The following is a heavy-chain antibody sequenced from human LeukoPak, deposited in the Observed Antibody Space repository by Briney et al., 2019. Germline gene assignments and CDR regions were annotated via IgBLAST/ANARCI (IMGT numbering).Heavy chain of an antibody. CDR3: ARDLGYSSSSGSPDY. J-gene: IGHJ4*02. Sequence: GGSLRLSCAASGFDFSSYSMNWVRQAPGKGLEWVAVISYDGSNKYYADSVKGRFTISRDNSKNTLYLQMNSLRAEDTAVYYCARDLGYSSSSGSPDYWGQGTLVTVSS. D-gene: IGHD6-6*01. CDR1: GFDFSSYS. CDR2: ISYDGSNK. V-gene: IGHV3-30*03.